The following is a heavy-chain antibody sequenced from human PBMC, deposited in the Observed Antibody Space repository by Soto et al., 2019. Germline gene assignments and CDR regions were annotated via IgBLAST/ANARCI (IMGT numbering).Heavy chain of an antibody. CDR1: GFTFSSYW. CDR2: IKQDGSEK. Sequence: EVQRMESGGGLVQPGGSLRLSCAASGFTFSSYWRSWVRQAPGKGLEWVANIKQDGSEKYYVDSVKGRFTISRDNAKNSLYLQMNSLRAEDTAVYYCARWGSGYDFGWFDPWGQRTLVTVSS. D-gene: IGHD5-12*01. CDR3: ARWGSGYDFGWFDP. V-gene: IGHV3-7*05. J-gene: IGHJ5*02.